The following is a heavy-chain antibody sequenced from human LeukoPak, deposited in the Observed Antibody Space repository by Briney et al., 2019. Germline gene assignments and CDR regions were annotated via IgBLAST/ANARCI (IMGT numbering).Heavy chain of an antibody. CDR2: IYYSGST. J-gene: IGHJ4*02. Sequence: TSQTLSLTCTVSGGSISSGGYYWSWIRQHPGKGLEWIGYIYYSGSTSYDPSLKRRVTISVDTSKNQFSLRLSSVAAADTAVYYCARGWYYVDYWGQGTLVTVSS. CDR3: ARGWYYVDY. D-gene: IGHD6-19*01. V-gene: IGHV4-61*08. CDR1: GGSISSGGYY.